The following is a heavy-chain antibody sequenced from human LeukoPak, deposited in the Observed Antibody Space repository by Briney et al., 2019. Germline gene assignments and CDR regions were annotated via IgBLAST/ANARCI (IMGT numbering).Heavy chain of an antibody. J-gene: IGHJ3*02. CDR2: IYPGDSDT. D-gene: IGHD3-9*01. CDR3: ASPHDILTGNDAFDI. Sequence: GESLKISCKGSGYSFTSYWIGWVRQMPGKGLEWMGIIYPGDSDTRYSPSFQGQVTISADKSISTAYLQWSSLKASDTAMYYCASPHDILTGNDAFDIWGQGTMVTVSS. V-gene: IGHV5-51*01. CDR1: GYSFTSYW.